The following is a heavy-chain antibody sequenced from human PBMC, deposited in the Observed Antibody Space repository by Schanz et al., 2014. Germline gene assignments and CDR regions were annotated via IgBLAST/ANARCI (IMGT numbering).Heavy chain of an antibody. V-gene: IGHV1-69*02. CDR3: ASSGAGYSSSWDFDY. CDR1: GGTFSTYP. Sequence: QVQLVQSGAEVKKPGSSMKVSCKASGGTFSTYPINWLRQAPGQGLEWMGRIIPILGIANYAQKFQGRVTITADKSTFTAYMDVSSLRSEDTAVYYCASSGAGYSSSWDFDYWGQGTRVTVSS. CDR2: IIPILGIA. J-gene: IGHJ4*02. D-gene: IGHD6-13*01.